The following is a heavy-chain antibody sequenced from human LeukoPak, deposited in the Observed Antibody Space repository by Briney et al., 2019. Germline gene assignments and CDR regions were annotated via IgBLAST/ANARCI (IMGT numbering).Heavy chain of an antibody. CDR1: GYTFTSYD. Sequence: ASVKVSCKDSGYTFTSYDINWVRQATGQGLEWMGWMNPNSGNTGYAQKFQGRVTMTRNTSISTAYMELSSLRSEDTAVYYCARVCWSGYYFLCYWGQGTLVTVSS. CDR2: MNPNSGNT. CDR3: ARVCWSGYYFLCY. J-gene: IGHJ4*02. D-gene: IGHD3-3*01. V-gene: IGHV1-8*01.